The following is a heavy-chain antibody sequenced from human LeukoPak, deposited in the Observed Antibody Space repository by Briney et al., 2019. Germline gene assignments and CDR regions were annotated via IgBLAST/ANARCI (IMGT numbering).Heavy chain of an antibody. J-gene: IGHJ5*02. CDR2: IYYSGST. Sequence: SETLSLTCTVSGGSISSSSYYWGWIRQPPGKGLEWIGTIYYSGSTYYNPSLKSRVTISVDTSKNQFSLKLTSVTAADTAVFYCARGKDYYDSNWFDPWGQGTLVTVSS. V-gene: IGHV4-39*01. D-gene: IGHD3-22*01. CDR1: GGSISSSSYY. CDR3: ARGKDYYDSNWFDP.